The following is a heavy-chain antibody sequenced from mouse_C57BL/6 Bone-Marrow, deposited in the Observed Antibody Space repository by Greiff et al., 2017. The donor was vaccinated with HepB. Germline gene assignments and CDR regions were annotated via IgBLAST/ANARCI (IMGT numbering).Heavy chain of an antibody. Sequence: QVQLQQSGPGLVAPSQSLSITCTVSGFSLTSYAIRWVRQPPGKGLEWLGVIWTGGGTNYNSALKSRLSISKDNSKSQVFLKMNSLQTDDTARYYCARKTTVVAPDAMDYWGQGTSVTVSS. D-gene: IGHD1-1*01. CDR2: IWTGGGT. J-gene: IGHJ4*01. CDR1: GFSLTSYA. V-gene: IGHV2-9-1*01. CDR3: ARKTTVVAPDAMDY.